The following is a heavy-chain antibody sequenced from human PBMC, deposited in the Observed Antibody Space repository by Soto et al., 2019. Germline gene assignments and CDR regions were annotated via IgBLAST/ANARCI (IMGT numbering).Heavy chain of an antibody. Sequence: GGSLRLSCAASGFTVSSNYMSWVRQAPGKGLEWVSAISGSGGSTYYADSVKGRFTISRDNSKNTLYLQMNSLRAEDTAVYYCAKGRIAAAGTWYFDYWGQGTLVTVSS. CDR3: AKGRIAAAGTWYFDY. J-gene: IGHJ4*02. V-gene: IGHV3-23*01. CDR1: GFTVSSNY. D-gene: IGHD6-13*01. CDR2: ISGSGGST.